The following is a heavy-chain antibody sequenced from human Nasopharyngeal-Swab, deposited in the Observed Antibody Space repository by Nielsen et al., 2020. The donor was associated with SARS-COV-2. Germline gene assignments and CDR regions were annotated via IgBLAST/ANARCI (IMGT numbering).Heavy chain of an antibody. V-gene: IGHV1-18*04. CDR1: GYTFSSYY. CDR3: ARAGAVALWYFDY. CDR2: ISAYNGNT. J-gene: IGHJ4*02. D-gene: IGHD6-19*01. Sequence: ASVKVSCKASGYTFSSYYMHWVRQAPGQGLEWMGWISAYNGNTNYAQKLQGRVTMTTDTSTSTAYMELRSLRSDDTAVYYCARAGAVALWYFDYWGQGTLVTVSS.